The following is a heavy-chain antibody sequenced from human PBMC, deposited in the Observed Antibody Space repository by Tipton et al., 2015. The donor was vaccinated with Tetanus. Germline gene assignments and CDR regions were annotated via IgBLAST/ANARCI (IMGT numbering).Heavy chain of an antibody. D-gene: IGHD3-10*01. CDR1: GYSITRGSYY. CDR3: ARHPPPYYYGSGSYLDY. V-gene: IGHV4-39*01. CDR2: IYYSGST. Sequence: LRLSCSVSGYSITRGSYYWSWIRQPPGKGLEWVGSIYYSGSTFYHPSLQSRVTISVDTSKNQFSLRLSSVTAADTAVYFCARHPPPYYYGSGSYLDYWGQGTPVTVSS. J-gene: IGHJ4*02.